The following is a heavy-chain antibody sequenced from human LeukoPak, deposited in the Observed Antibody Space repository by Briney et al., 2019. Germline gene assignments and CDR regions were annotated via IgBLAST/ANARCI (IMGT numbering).Heavy chain of an antibody. J-gene: IGHJ4*02. CDR3: ARAYYESGAYRHAVYFDY. Sequence: ASVKVSCKASGYTFTGYYMHWVRQAPGQGLEWMGIINPSDDSTRYAQKFQGRVTMTKDTSTNTVYMHLSSLSSDDTAVYYCARAYYESGAYRHAVYFDYWGQGTLVTVSS. V-gene: IGHV1-46*01. D-gene: IGHD3-22*01. CDR2: INPSDDST. CDR1: GYTFTGYY.